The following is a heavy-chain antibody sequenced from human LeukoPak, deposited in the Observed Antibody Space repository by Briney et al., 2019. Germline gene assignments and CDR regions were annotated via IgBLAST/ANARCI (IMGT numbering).Heavy chain of an antibody. V-gene: IGHV1-69*01. J-gene: IGHJ4*02. Sequence: GASVKVSCKASRVTFSSYAISSVPQAPGQGLEWMGGIIPIFGTANYAQKFQGRVTITADQSTTTAYMELSSLKSEDMAVYYCARDSRDGYNNFDYWGQGTLVTVSS. CDR1: RVTFSSYA. CDR3: ARDSRDGYNNFDY. CDR2: IIPIFGTA. D-gene: IGHD5-24*01.